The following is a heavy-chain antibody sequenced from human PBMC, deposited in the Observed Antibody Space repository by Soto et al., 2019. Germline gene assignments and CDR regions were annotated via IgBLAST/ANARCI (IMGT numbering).Heavy chain of an antibody. Sequence: PSETLSLTCTVSGDSISTADYYWNWIRQPPGKGLEWIGYIYYSGNTYYIPSLKSRATISVDTSKNQISLKLNSVTATDTAVYYCARGIYSTSSFFDSWGQGTLVTVSS. V-gene: IGHV4-30-4*01. CDR1: GDSISTADYY. CDR3: ARGIYSTSSFFDS. D-gene: IGHD6-6*01. J-gene: IGHJ4*02. CDR2: IYYSGNT.